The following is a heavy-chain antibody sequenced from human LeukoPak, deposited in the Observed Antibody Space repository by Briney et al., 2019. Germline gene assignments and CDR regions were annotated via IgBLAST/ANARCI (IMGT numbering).Heavy chain of an antibody. V-gene: IGHV4-59*01. CDR1: GGSISSYY. D-gene: IGHD5-12*01. CDR2: IYYSGST. Sequence: SETLSLTCTVSGGSISSYYWSWIRQPPGKGLEWIAYIYYSGSTNYNPSLKSRVIISADTSKNQFSLKLSSVTAADTAVYYCARVRSFRGSDAFDIWGQGTVVTVSS. CDR3: ARVRSFRGSDAFDI. J-gene: IGHJ3*02.